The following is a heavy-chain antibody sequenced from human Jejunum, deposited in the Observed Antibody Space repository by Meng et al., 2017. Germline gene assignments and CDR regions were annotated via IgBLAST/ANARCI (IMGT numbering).Heavy chain of an antibody. CDR3: ARASSGWYWSSDC. CDR2: ITGGGDST. J-gene: IGHJ4*02. CDR1: GFTFSNYA. Sequence: GGSLRLSCAASGFTFSNYAMNWVRQAPGKGLEWVSAITGGGDSTDYADSVKGRFTISRDNSKNTLYLQMNSLRADDTALYYCARASSGWYWSSDCWGQGTLVTVSS. D-gene: IGHD6-19*01. V-gene: IGHV3-23*01.